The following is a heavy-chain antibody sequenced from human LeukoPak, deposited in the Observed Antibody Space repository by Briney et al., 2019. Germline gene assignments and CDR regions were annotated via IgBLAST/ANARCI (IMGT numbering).Heavy chain of an antibody. CDR2: IHHSGSI. CDR1: GYSISSGYY. V-gene: IGHV4-38-2*02. CDR3: AVDSVRGVLGFDP. J-gene: IGHJ5*02. Sequence: SETLSLTCTVSGYSISSGYYWGWIRQPPGKGLEWIGSIHHSGSIYYNPSLKGRVTISLDTSKNQFSLKLRSVTAADTAVYYCAVDSVRGVLGFDPWGQGTLVTVSS. D-gene: IGHD3-10*01.